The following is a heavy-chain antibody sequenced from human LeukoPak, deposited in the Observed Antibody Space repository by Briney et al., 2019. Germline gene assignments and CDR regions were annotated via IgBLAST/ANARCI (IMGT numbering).Heavy chain of an antibody. CDR3: ARLSAYYYGSYFYYYMDV. Sequence: GGSLRLSCAASPFTFSSYGMHWVRQAPGKGLEWVAYIQYDGSNQQYADGVKGRFTISRDNPKKSVYLHMSSLRAEDTALYYCARLSAYYYGSYFYYYMDVWGKGTTVTVSS. J-gene: IGHJ6*03. CDR2: IQYDGSNQ. D-gene: IGHD3-10*01. V-gene: IGHV3-30*12. CDR1: PFTFSSYG.